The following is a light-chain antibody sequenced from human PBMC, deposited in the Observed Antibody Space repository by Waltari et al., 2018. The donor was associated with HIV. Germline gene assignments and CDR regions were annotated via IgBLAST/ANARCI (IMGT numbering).Light chain of an antibody. V-gene: IGKV6-21*01. CDR2: YAS. J-gene: IGKJ1*01. CDR1: QSIRSN. Sequence: EIVLTQSPDFQSVTPKEKVIITCRASQSIRSNLHWYQQKPDQSPKLVIMYASQSFSGVPPRFSGSGFGTDFTLTINSLEAEDAATYYCHQGVDLPPTFGQGTKVEIK. CDR3: HQGVDLPPT.